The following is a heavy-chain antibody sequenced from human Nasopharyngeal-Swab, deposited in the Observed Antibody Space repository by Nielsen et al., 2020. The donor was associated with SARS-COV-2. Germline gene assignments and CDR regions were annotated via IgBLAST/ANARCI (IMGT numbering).Heavy chain of an antibody. Sequence: SETLSLTCTVSGGSISSYYWSWIRQPAGKGLEWIGRIYTSGSTNYNPSLKSRVTMSVDTSKNQFSLKLSSVTAADTAVYYCARVDSAEKEAGTGYYFDYWGQGTLVTVSS. CDR3: ARVDSAEKEAGTGYYFDY. D-gene: IGHD6-19*01. V-gene: IGHV4-4*07. CDR2: IYTSGST. J-gene: IGHJ4*02. CDR1: GGSISSYY.